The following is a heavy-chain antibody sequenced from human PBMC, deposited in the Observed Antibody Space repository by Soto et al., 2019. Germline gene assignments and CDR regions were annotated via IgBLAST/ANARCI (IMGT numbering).Heavy chain of an antibody. D-gene: IGHD3-10*02. CDR1: GFTFSSYG. J-gene: IGHJ6*02. Sequence: GGSLRLSCAASGFTFSSYGMHWVRQAPGKGLEWVAVISYDGSNKYYADSVKGRFTISRDNSKNTLYLQMNSLRAEDTAVYYCARGLFGYYYYGMDVWGQGTTVTVSS. CDR3: ARGLFGYYYYGMDV. V-gene: IGHV3-30*03. CDR2: ISYDGSNK.